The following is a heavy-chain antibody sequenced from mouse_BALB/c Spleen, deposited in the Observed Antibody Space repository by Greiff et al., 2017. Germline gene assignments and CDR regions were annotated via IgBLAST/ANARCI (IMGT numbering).Heavy chain of an antibody. V-gene: IGHV8-11*01. D-gene: IGHD2-14*01. CDR1: GFSLSTYGIG. Sequence: QVTLKESGPGILQPSQTLSLTCSFSGFSLSTYGIGVGWIRQPSGKGLEWLAHIWWNDNKYYNTALKSRLTISKDTSNNQVFLKIASVDTADTATYYCARMRYDDAWFAYWGQGTLVTVSA. CDR3: ARMRYDDAWFAY. J-gene: IGHJ3*01. CDR2: IWWNDNK.